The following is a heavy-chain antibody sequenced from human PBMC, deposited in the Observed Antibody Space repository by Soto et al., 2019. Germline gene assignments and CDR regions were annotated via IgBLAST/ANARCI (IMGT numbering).Heavy chain of an antibody. CDR1: GFTFRMYW. Sequence: GGSLRLSCAASGFTFRMYWMHWVRQVPGKGPEWVSRINDDGISTNYADSVKGRFTISRDNAKNTLYLQMNALRVEDTGVYYCTRGPRPTSTGTGDFWGQGTLVTVSS. CDR3: TRGPRPTSTGTGDF. V-gene: IGHV3-74*01. D-gene: IGHD1-1*01. J-gene: IGHJ4*02. CDR2: INDDGIST.